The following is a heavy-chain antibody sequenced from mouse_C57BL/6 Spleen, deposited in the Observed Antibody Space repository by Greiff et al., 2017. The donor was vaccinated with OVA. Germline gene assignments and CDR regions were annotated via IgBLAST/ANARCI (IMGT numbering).Heavy chain of an antibody. Sequence: QVQLQQPGAELVKPGASVKLSCKASGYTFTSYWMHWVKQRPGQGLEWIGMIHPNSGSTNYNEKFKSKATLTVDKSSSTAYMQLSSLTSEDSAAYYCAGGGNYDGAMDYWGQGTSVTVSS. D-gene: IGHD2-4*01. V-gene: IGHV1-64*01. CDR2: IHPNSGST. CDR1: GYTFTSYW. J-gene: IGHJ4*01. CDR3: AGGGNYDGAMDY.